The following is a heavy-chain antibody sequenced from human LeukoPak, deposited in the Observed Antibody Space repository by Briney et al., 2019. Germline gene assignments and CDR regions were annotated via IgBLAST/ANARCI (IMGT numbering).Heavy chain of an antibody. V-gene: IGHV3-53*01. CDR1: GFTVSSDY. J-gene: IGHJ4*02. CDR2: IYYGDST. D-gene: IGHD3-3*01. CDR3: ARDPWSGSSL. Sequence: PGGSLRLSCAASGFTVSSDYMSWVRQAPGKGLEWVSVIYYGDSTYYADSVKGRFTISRDNSKNTLYLQMNSLRAEDTAVYYCARDPWSGSSLWGQGTLVTVSS.